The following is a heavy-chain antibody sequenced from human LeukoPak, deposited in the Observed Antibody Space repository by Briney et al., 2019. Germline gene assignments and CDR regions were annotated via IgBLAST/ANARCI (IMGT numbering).Heavy chain of an antibody. J-gene: IGHJ4*02. CDR2: THYSGST. CDR3: ASESVALAGIDY. Sequence: SETLSLTCTVSGGSISDYYWTWIRRPPGKGPEWIGYTHYSGSTSYNPSLRSRVTISVDTSKNQFSLKLSSVTAADTAVYYCASESVALAGIDYWGQGTLVTVSS. D-gene: IGHD6-19*01. V-gene: IGHV4-59*08. CDR1: GGSISDYY.